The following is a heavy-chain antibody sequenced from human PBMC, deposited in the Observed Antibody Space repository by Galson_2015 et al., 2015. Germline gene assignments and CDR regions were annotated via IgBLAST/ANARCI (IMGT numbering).Heavy chain of an antibody. CDR3: AKTGFGELSRDYSMDV. CDR1: GFTFSSYA. J-gene: IGHJ6*02. CDR2: ISGSGGST. V-gene: IGHV3-23*01. Sequence: SLRLSCAASGFTFSSYAMSWVRQAPGKGLEWVSAISGSGGSTYYADSVKGRFTISRDNSKNTLYLQMNSLRAEDTAVYYCAKTGFGELSRDYSMDVWGQGTTVTVSS. D-gene: IGHD3-10*01.